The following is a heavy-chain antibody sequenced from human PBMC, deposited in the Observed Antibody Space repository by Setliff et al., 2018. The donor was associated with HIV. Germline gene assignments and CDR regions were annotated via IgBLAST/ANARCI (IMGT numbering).Heavy chain of an antibody. D-gene: IGHD2-15*01. CDR2: IYNSGTT. V-gene: IGHV4-39*07. J-gene: IGHJ3*02. CDR3: ARVPIVAVVTATPPAFDI. Sequence: SETLSLTCTVSGGSISSSSYYWGWIRQPPGKGREWIGSIYNSGTTYYNPSLKSRVTMSVDTSKNQFSLKLSSVTAADTAVYYCARVPIVAVVTATPPAFDIWGQGTMVTVSS. CDR1: GGSISSSSYY.